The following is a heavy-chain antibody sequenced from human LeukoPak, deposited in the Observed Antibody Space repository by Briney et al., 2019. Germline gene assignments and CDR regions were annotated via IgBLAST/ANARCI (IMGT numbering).Heavy chain of an antibody. V-gene: IGHV5-51*01. CDR3: ARYGIKGRSTTNCYTSYFYYGMDV. D-gene: IGHD2-2*02. CDR1: GYSFMDYC. CDR2: IFPHDSNT. J-gene: IGHJ6*02. Sequence: GESLKISCKGSGYSFMDYCIGWVRQMPGKGPDWMGFIFPHDSNTKYSPSFQGQVTISVDKSISTAYVQWSSLKASDTAMYYCARYGIKGRSTTNCYTSYFYYGMDVWGQGTTVTVSS.